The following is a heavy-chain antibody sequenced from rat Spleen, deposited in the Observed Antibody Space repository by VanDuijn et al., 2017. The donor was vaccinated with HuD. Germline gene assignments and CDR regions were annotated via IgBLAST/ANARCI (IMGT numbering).Heavy chain of an antibody. CDR3: AKDRGSYYGYAYVMDA. CDR2: ISPSGGIT. Sequence: EVRLVESGGGLVQPGRSLKLSCAASGFTFSNYGMHWIRQAPTTGLEWVASISPSGGITYYRDSVKGRFTISRDNAKSTLYQQMNSLRSEDTATYYCAKDRGSYYGYAYVMDAWGQGASVTVSS. V-gene: IGHV5-19*01. CDR1: GFTFSNYG. J-gene: IGHJ4*01. D-gene: IGHD1-7*01.